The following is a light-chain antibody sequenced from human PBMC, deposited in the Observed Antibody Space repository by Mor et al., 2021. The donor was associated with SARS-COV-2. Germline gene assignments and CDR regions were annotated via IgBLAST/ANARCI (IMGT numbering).Light chain of an antibody. J-gene: IGKJ4*02. CDR3: QQYNSYLLT. CDR2: KAS. V-gene: IGKV1-5*03. Sequence: LIYKASSLESGVPSRFSGSGSGTEFTLTISSLQPDDFATDYCQQYNSYLLTFGGGTKVEIK.